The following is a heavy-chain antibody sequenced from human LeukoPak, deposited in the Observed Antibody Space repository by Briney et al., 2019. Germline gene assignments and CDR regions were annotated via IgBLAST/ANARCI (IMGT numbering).Heavy chain of an antibody. V-gene: IGHV4-34*01. Sequence: SDTLSLTCTLSGGFLSNYYWSWIRQPPGKGLEWFGPINQSGRTNYNPSVKSRVTLSVDTSKNQFSLKLTSVTAGDTAVYFCARDSSGDYVFTYWGQGTLVTVSS. CDR1: GGFLSNYY. D-gene: IGHD4-17*01. CDR3: ARDSSGDYVFTY. CDR2: INQSGRT. J-gene: IGHJ4*02.